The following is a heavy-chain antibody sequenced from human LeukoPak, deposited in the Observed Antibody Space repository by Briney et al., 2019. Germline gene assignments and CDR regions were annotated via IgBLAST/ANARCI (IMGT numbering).Heavy chain of an antibody. Sequence: ASVKVSCKASGGTFSSYAISWVRQAPGQGLEWMGGIIPIFDTAVYAQKFQGRVTVTADESTSTACMDLSSLTSEDTAVYYCARDNIRGGKGIAAAGGYYWGQGTLVTVSS. CDR3: ARDNIRGGKGIAAAGGYY. CDR1: GGTFSSYA. CDR2: IIPIFDTA. J-gene: IGHJ4*02. D-gene: IGHD6-13*01. V-gene: IGHV1-69*13.